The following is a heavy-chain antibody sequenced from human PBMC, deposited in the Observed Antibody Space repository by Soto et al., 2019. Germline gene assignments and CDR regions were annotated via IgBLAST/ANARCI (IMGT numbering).Heavy chain of an antibody. J-gene: IGHJ4*02. CDR3: ARGPFYSSSWLDY. V-gene: IGHV3-74*01. CDR2: IHTDGSSI. CDR1: GFTFSNYW. Sequence: GSLRLSWAASGFTFSNYWMHWVRQAPGKGLVWVSRIHTDGSSISYADSVKGRFTISRDNAENTLSLQMNSLRAEDTAVYYCARGPFYSSSWLDYWGQGTLVTVSS. D-gene: IGHD6-13*01.